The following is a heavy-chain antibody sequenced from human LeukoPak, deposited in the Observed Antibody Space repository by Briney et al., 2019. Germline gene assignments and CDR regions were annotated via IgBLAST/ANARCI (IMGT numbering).Heavy chain of an antibody. CDR2: ISSSSSYI. CDR3: ARDSGGYFDRNHFGY. J-gene: IGHJ4*02. D-gene: IGHD3-9*01. V-gene: IGHV3-21*01. CDR1: GFTFSNYN. Sequence: GGSLRLSCAVSGFTFSNYNMNWVRQAPGKGLEWVSFISSSSSYIYYADSVKGRFTISRDNAKNSLYLQMNSLRAEDTAVYYCARDSGGYFDRNHFGYWGRGTLVTVSS.